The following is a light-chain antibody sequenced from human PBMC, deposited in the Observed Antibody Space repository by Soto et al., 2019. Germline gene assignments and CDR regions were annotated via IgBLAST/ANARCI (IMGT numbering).Light chain of an antibody. V-gene: IGKV3-20*01. CDR2: GAS. Sequence: IVFTQSPGTLSLSPGGKSTPSLRTSQSVSSSYLAWYQQKPGQAPRLLIYGASTRATGIPDRFSGSGSGTDFTLTISRLEPEDFAVYYCQQYGTSFWTFGQGTKV. CDR3: QQYGTSFWT. CDR1: QSVSSSY. J-gene: IGKJ1*01.